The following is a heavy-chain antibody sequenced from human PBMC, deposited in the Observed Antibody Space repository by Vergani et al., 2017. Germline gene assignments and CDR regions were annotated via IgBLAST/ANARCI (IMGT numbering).Heavy chain of an antibody. CDR3: LCAPFFEFRRSLG. J-gene: IGHJ4*02. D-gene: IGHD3-3*02. V-gene: IGHV3-23*01. CDR1: GFTFSTYA. CDR2: ISSDGGST. Sequence: EVQLLESGGGLVQPGGSLRLSCAASGFTFSTYAMTWVRQAPGKGLEWVSTISSDGGSTYYADSVKGRFTISRDNSKNTLSLQMNSLTSEDTAVYFCLCAPFFEFRRSLGWGPGTRVIVSS.